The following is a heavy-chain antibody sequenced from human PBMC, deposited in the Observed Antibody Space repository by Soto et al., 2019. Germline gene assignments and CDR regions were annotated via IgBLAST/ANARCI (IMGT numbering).Heavy chain of an antibody. CDR2: ISAYNGNT. CDR1: GYTFTSYG. D-gene: IGHD2-2*01. Sequence: QVQLVQSGAEVKKPGASVKVSCKASGYTFTSYGISWVRQAPGQGLEWMGWISAYNGNTNYAQKLQGRVTMTTDTSTSTAYMELRSMSSDDTAVYYCASGYCGSTSCPYDAFDIWGQGTMVTVSS. CDR3: ASGYCGSTSCPYDAFDI. J-gene: IGHJ3*02. V-gene: IGHV1-18*01.